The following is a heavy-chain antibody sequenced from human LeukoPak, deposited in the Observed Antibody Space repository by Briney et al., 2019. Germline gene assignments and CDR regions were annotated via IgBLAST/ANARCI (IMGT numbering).Heavy chain of an antibody. V-gene: IGHV4-39*01. D-gene: IGHD3-10*01. CDR1: GGSISSSSYY. J-gene: IGHJ5*02. CDR2: IYYSGST. CDR3: ARTYYGDNWFDP. Sequence: SSETLSLTCTVSGGSISSSSYYWGWIRQPPGKGLEWIGSIYYSGSTYYNPSLKSRVTISVDTSKNQFSLKLTSVTAADTAVYYCARTYYGDNWFDPWGQGTLVTVSS.